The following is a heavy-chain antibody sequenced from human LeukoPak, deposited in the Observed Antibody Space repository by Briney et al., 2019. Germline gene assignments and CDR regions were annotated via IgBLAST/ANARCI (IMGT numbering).Heavy chain of an antibody. CDR2: ISGSGGST. CDR3: AKDEGLLLFGY. Sequence: GGSLRLSCAASGFTFSSYAMSWVRQAPGKGLEWVSAISGSGGSTYYADSVKGRFTISRDNSKNTLYLQTNSLRAEDTAVYYCAKDEGLLLFGYWGQGTLVTVSS. CDR1: GFTFSSYA. J-gene: IGHJ4*02. D-gene: IGHD2-21*02. V-gene: IGHV3-23*01.